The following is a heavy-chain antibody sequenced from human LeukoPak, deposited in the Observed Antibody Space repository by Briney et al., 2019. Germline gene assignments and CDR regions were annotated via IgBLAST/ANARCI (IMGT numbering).Heavy chain of an antibody. Sequence: SETLSLTCAVYGGSFSGYYWSWIRQPPGKGLEWIGEINHSGSTNYNPSLKSRVTISVDTSKNQFSLKLSSVTTADTAVYYCARHIARDYVWGSYRGGAGFDYWGQGTLVTVSS. CDR2: INHSGST. CDR1: GGSFSGYY. V-gene: IGHV4-34*01. CDR3: ARHIARDYVWGSYRGGAGFDY. J-gene: IGHJ4*02. D-gene: IGHD3-16*02.